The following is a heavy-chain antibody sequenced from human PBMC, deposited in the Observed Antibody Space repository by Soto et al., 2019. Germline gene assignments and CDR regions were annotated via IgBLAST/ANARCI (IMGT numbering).Heavy chain of an antibody. Sequence: EVQLLESGGDLVQPGGSLRLSCAASGFSFSTYGMYWVRQAPGKGLDYVSSISGSGDATAYADSVKGRFTVSRDNSKNTAYLQMNSLRAEETAVYYCAKAMVWGVTAFDYWGQGTLVTVSS. CDR2: ISGSGDAT. V-gene: IGHV3-23*01. CDR3: AKAMVWGVTAFDY. J-gene: IGHJ4*02. D-gene: IGHD3-10*01. CDR1: GFSFSTYG.